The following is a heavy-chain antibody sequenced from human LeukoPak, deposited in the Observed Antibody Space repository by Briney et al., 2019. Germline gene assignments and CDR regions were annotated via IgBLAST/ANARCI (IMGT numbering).Heavy chain of an antibody. D-gene: IGHD2-15*01. CDR3: ARQYCSGTNCYRGAFDI. CDR2: IYYTGST. CDR1: RGSISNYY. V-gene: IGHV4-59*01. J-gene: IGHJ3*02. Sequence: SETLSLTCTVSRGSISNYYWNWVRQPPGKGLEWLGYIYYTGSTNYNPSLRSRLTVSVDTSKNHYSLKLTSVPAADTAVYYCARQYCSGTNCYRGAFDIWGQGTMVAVSS.